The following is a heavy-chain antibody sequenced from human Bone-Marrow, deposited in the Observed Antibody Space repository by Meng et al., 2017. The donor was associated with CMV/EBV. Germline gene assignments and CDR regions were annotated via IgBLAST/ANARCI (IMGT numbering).Heavy chain of an antibody. CDR1: GYTFTSYG. CDR2: ISAYNGNT. J-gene: IGHJ4*02. Sequence: ASVKVSCKASGYTFTSYGISWVRQAPGQGLEWMGWISAYNGNTNYAQKLQGRVTMTTDTSTSTAYMELRSLRSDDTAVYYCARERDHYYDSSDFDYWGQGTRVTVSS. V-gene: IGHV1-18*01. CDR3: ARERDHYYDSSDFDY. D-gene: IGHD3-22*01.